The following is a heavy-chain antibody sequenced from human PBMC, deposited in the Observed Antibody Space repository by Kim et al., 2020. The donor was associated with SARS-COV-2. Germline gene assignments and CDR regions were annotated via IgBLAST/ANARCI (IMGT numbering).Heavy chain of an antibody. CDR3: ARTSEGSSWYWGAPDNWFDP. CDR1: GYSFTSYW. CDR2: IDPSDSYT. V-gene: IGHV5-10-1*01. Sequence: GESLKISCKGSGYSFTSYWISWVRQMPGKGLEWMGRIDPSDSYTNYSPSFQGHVTISADKSISTAYLQWSSLKASDTAMYYCARTSEGSSWYWGAPDNWFDPWGQGTLVTVSS. D-gene: IGHD6-13*01. J-gene: IGHJ5*02.